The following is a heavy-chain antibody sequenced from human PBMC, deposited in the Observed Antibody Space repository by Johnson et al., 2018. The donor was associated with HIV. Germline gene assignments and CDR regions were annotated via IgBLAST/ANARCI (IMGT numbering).Heavy chain of an antibody. V-gene: IGHV3-23*04. D-gene: IGHD3-10*01. CDR3: YCTDHFGAGSESKGTFDA. CDR2: ISGSSGSTI. J-gene: IGHJ3*01. CDR1: GFTFSSSG. Sequence: VQLVESGGGLVQPGGSLRVSCAASGFTFSSSGLIWLRQAPGKGLAWVSAISGSSGSTIYYADSVKGRFPISRDNAKNSLSLQMTSLRQDDTAVYSCYCTDHFGAGSESKGTFDAWGQGTMVTVSS.